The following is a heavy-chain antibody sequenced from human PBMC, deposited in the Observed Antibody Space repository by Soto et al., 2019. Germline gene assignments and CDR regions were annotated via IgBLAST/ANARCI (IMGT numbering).Heavy chain of an antibody. CDR2: ISSSSSTI. D-gene: IGHD6-19*01. CDR1: GFTFSSYS. Sequence: PGGSLRLSCAASGFTFSSYSMNWVRQAPGKGLEWVSYISSSSSTIYYADSVKGRFTISRDNAKNSLYLQMNSLRDEDTAVYYCARCISSGWYGRNYYGMDVWGQGTTVTVSS. J-gene: IGHJ6*02. V-gene: IGHV3-48*02. CDR3: ARCISSGWYGRNYYGMDV.